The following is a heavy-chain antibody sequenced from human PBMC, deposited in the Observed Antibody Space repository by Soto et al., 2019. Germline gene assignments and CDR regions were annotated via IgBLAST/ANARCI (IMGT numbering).Heavy chain of an antibody. CDR2: INPSGGST. D-gene: IGHD4-17*01. V-gene: IGHV1-46*03. J-gene: IGHJ4*02. Sequence: QVQLVQSGAEVKKPGASVKVSCKASGYTFTSYYMHWVRQAPGQGLEWMGIINPSGGSTSYAQKFQGRVTMTRDTSTSTVYMELSSLRSEDTAVYYCARVPQRYGGTVYYFDYWGQGTRVTVTS. CDR1: GYTFTSYY. CDR3: ARVPQRYGGTVYYFDY.